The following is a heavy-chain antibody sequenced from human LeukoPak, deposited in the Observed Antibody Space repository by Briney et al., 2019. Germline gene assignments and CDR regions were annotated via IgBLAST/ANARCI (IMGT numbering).Heavy chain of an antibody. J-gene: IGHJ6*03. D-gene: IGHD3-10*01. V-gene: IGHV7-4-1*02. Sequence: GASVKVSCKASGYTFSTYAMHWVRHAPGQGLEWMGWINANTGNPTYAQGFTGRVVFSSDTSVTTAYLQINSLKAEDTGVYYCARAASGPTNYYYYYYMDVWGKGTTVTVSS. CDR2: INANTGNP. CDR3: ARAASGPTNYYYYYYMDV. CDR1: GYTFSTYA.